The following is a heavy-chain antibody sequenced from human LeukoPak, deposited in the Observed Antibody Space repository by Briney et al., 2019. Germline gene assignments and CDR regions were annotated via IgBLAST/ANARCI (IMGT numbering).Heavy chain of an antibody. V-gene: IGHV3-21*01. CDR2: ISSISNHI. Sequence: GGSLRLSCAASGFTFSSYSMNWVRQAPGKGLEWVSSISSISNHIYYADSMKGRFTISRDNAKNSLFLQMNTLRAEDTAVYYCAREDASAFDIWGQGTMVSVSS. CDR3: AREDASAFDI. CDR1: GFTFSSYS. J-gene: IGHJ3*02.